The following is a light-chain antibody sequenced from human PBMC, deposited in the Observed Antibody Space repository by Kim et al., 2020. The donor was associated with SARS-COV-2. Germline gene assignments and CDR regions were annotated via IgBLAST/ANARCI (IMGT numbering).Light chain of an antibody. Sequence: QSALTQPASVSGSPGQSITISCTGTSSDIGIYNYVSWYQQHPGKAPKLMIYDVNKRPSGVSIRFSGSKSGSTASLTISGRQSEDEADYYCSSDSISTTWVIVGGTQLTV. V-gene: IGLV2-14*03. CDR3: SSDSISTTWV. CDR1: SSDIGIYNY. J-gene: IGLJ3*02. CDR2: DVN.